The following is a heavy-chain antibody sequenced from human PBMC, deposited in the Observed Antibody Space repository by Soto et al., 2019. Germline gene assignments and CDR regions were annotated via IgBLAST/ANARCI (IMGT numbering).Heavy chain of an antibody. CDR1: GYSFTRYY. V-gene: IGHV1-18*01. D-gene: IGHD1-26*01. CDR3: ARGGQWDFLSDY. J-gene: IGHJ4*02. Sequence: QVQLVQSGAEVKKPGASVKVSCKASGYSFTRYYINWVRQAPGQGLEWMGWISAYNGNTHYEEKLQGRVTLTTDTSTSTAYMELRSLRSDDPAVYFCARGGQWDFLSDYWGQGTLVTVSS. CDR2: ISAYNGNT.